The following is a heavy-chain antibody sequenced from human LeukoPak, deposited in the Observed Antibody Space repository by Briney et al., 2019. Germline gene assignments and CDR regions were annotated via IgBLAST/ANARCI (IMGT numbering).Heavy chain of an antibody. J-gene: IGHJ4*02. CDR2: ISSSSSYI. CDR3: ARDSMGHVEMATVPDY. D-gene: IGHD5-24*01. Sequence: PGGSLRLSCAASGFTFSSYSMNWVRQAPGKGLEWVSSISSSSSYIYYADSVKGRFTISRDNAKNSLYLQMNSLRAEDTAVYYCARDSMGHVEMATVPDYWGQGTLVTVSS. CDR1: GFTFSSYS. V-gene: IGHV3-21*04.